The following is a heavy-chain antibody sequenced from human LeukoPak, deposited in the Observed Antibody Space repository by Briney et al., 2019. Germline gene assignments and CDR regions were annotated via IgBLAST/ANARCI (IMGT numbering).Heavy chain of an antibody. J-gene: IGHJ5*02. D-gene: IGHD2-15*01. CDR2: INPNSGGT. V-gene: IGHV1-2*02. CDR1: GYTFTGYY. Sequence: GASVKVSCKASGYTFTGYYMHWVRQAPGQGLEWMGWINPNSGGTNYAQKFQGRVTMTRDTSISTAYMELSRLRSDDTAVYYCARGPLYCSGGSCTDWFDPWGQGTLVTVSS. CDR3: ARGPLYCSGGSCTDWFDP.